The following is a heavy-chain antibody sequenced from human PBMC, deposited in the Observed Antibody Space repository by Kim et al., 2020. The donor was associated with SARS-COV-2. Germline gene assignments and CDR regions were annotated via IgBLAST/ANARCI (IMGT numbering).Heavy chain of an antibody. D-gene: IGHD6-19*01. Sequence: SETLSLTCTVSGGSISSYYWSWIRQPPGKGLEWIGYIYYSGSTNYNPSLKSRVTISVDTSKNQFSLKLSSVTAADTAVYYCARDRIAVAGNYFDYWGQGTLVTVSS. CDR2: IYYSGST. CDR1: GGSISSYY. V-gene: IGHV4-59*01. CDR3: ARDRIAVAGNYFDY. J-gene: IGHJ4*02.